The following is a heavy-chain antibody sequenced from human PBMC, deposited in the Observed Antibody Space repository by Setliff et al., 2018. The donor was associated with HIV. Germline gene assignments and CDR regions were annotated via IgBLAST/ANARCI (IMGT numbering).Heavy chain of an antibody. CDR3: ARVNGAVVGATWDWFDP. CDR1: GFIVSSNY. V-gene: IGHV3-53*01. Sequence: PGGSLRLSCAASGFIVSSNYMTWVRQAPGKGLEWVSVIYSGGSTYYADSVKGRFTISRDNSKNTLFLQMNSLRAADTAVYYRARVNGAVVGATWDWFDPWGQGTLVTVSS. D-gene: IGHD1-26*01. J-gene: IGHJ5*02. CDR2: IYSGGST.